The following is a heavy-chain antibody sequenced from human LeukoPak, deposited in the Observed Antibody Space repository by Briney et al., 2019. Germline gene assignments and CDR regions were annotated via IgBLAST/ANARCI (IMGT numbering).Heavy chain of an antibody. J-gene: IGHJ5*02. CDR1: GYTLSVYH. Sequence: ASVKVSCKTSGYTLSVYHIRWVRQAPGQGLEWMGWINPNSGDTNYAQQLQGRVTMTRDTSISTAYMELNSLRSDDTAVYYCGLVASGNWWFDPWGQGTLVTVSS. CDR2: INPNSGDT. V-gene: IGHV1-2*02. D-gene: IGHD2-8*02. CDR3: GLVASGNWWFDP.